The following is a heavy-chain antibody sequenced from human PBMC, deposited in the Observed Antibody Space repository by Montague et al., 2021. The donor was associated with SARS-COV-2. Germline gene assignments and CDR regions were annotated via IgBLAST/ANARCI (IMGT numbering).Heavy chain of an antibody. CDR1: GGSISSYY. CDR3: ARAPVAHITIFGVVTSFDY. Sequence: SETLSLTCTVSGGSISSYYWSWIRQPPGKGLEWIGYIYYSGSTNXNPSLKSRVTISVDTSKNQFSLKLGSVTAADTAVYYCARAPVAHITIFGVVTSFDYWGQGTLVTVSS. V-gene: IGHV4-59*01. D-gene: IGHD3-3*01. J-gene: IGHJ4*02. CDR2: IYYSGST.